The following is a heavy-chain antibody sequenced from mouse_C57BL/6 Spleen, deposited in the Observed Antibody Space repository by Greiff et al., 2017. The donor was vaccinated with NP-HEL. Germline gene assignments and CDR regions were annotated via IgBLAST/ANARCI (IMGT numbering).Heavy chain of an antibody. CDR3: AKGDCNYDYYAMDY. V-gene: IGHV1-52*01. D-gene: IGHD2-1*01. J-gene: IGHJ4*01. CDR2: IDPSDSET. Sequence: VQLQQPGAELVRPGSSVKLSCKASGYTFTSYWMHWVKQRPIQGLEWIGNIDPSDSETHYNQKFKDKATLTVDKSSSTAYMQRSSLTSEDSAVYYCAKGDCNYDYYAMDYWGQGTSVTVSS. CDR1: GYTFTSYW.